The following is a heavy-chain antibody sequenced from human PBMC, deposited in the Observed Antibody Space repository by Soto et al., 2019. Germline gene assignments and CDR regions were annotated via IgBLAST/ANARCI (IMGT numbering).Heavy chain of an antibody. J-gene: IGHJ4*02. Sequence: QVQLVQSGAEVKKPGASVKVSCKASGYTFTSYATHWVRQAPGQRLEWMGWINAGNGNTKYSQKFQGRVTITRDTSASTAYMELSSLRSEDTAVYYCARADIVVVPATIGRFDYWGQGTLVTVSS. V-gene: IGHV1-3*01. CDR2: INAGNGNT. D-gene: IGHD2-2*01. CDR3: ARADIVVVPATIGRFDY. CDR1: GYTFTSYA.